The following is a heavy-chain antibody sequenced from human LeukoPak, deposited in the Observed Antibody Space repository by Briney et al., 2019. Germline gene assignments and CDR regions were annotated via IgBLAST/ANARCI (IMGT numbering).Heavy chain of an antibody. Sequence: GGSLRLSCAASGFTFSSFAVGWVRQAPGKGLEWVSSIDNGGTTYYAGSVKGRFTISRDNSKNTLYLQVNSLRAEDTAVYYCAKIRGHPREAYYFDSWGQGALVTVSS. CDR3: AKIRGHPREAYYFDS. CDR1: GFTFSSFA. J-gene: IGHJ4*02. D-gene: IGHD1-26*01. V-gene: IGHV3-23*01. CDR2: IDNGGTT.